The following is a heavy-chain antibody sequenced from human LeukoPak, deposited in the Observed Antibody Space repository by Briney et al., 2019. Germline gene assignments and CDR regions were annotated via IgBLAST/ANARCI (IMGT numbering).Heavy chain of an antibody. V-gene: IGHV4-59*12. J-gene: IGHJ4*02. Sequence: SETLSLTCTVSGGSISSYYWSWIRQPPGKGLEWIGYIYYSGSTNYNPSLKSRVTISVDTSKNQFSLKLSSVTAADTAVYYCVEVVAAISYYWGQGTLVTVSS. CDR1: GGSISSYY. CDR2: IYYSGST. D-gene: IGHD2-15*01. CDR3: VEVVAAISYY.